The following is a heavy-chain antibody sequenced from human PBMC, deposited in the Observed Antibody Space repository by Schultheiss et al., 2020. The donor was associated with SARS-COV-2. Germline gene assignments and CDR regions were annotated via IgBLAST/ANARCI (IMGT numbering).Heavy chain of an antibody. CDR3: ARATRVESLFSVRGGSFDF. D-gene: IGHD5-24*01. CDR1: GSSITGFF. Sequence: SETLSLTCSVSGSSITGFFWTWIRQPPGKGLDPIGNIYFTGITKYNPSLKSRVTISIDTSKNQFSLKLGSVTAADTAVYFCARATRVESLFSVRGGSFDFWGRGALSPSPQ. CDR2: IYFTGIT. V-gene: IGHV4-59*01. J-gene: IGHJ4*02.